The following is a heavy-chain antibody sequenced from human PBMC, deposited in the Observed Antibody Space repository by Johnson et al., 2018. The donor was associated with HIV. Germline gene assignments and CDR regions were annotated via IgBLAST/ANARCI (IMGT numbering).Heavy chain of an antibody. CDR2: IKSKTDGGTT. V-gene: IGHV3-15*01. CDR1: GFTFSNAW. Sequence: MLLVESWGGLVKPGGSLRLSCAASGFTFSNAWMSWVRQAPGKGLEWVGRIKSKTDGGTTDYAAPVKGRFTISRDDSKNTLYLQMNSLKTEDTAVYYCTTGLPGATYDAFDIWGQGTMVTVSS. CDR3: TTGLPGATYDAFDI. D-gene: IGHD5-12*01. J-gene: IGHJ3*02.